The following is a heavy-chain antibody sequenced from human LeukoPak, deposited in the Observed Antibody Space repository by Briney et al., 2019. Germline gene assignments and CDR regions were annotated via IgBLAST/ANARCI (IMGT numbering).Heavy chain of an antibody. CDR3: AREYSNSQFDY. CDR2: INPSSGST. D-gene: IGHD6-13*01. CDR1: GYTFTNYH. J-gene: IGHJ4*02. V-gene: IGHV1-46*01. Sequence: ASVKVSCKASGYTFTNYHIHWVRQAPGQGLEWMAIINPSSGSTSYAQKFQGRVTMTRDTSTSTVYMELSSLRSEDTAMYYCAREYSNSQFDYWGQGTLVIVSS.